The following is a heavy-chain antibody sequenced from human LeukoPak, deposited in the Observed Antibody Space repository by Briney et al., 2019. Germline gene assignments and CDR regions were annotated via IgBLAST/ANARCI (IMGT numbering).Heavy chain of an antibody. CDR3: AKARGLIGGAFDI. CDR1: GITFDDYL. Sequence: GGSLRLSGAASGITFDDYLMHWVRQAPGKGLEWVSLISWDGDTTYYADSVKGRFTISRDNSKNSLYLQMNSLRIEDTALYHCAKARGLIGGAFDIWGQGKMVTVSS. J-gene: IGHJ3*02. V-gene: IGHV3-43*01. D-gene: IGHD3-22*01. CDR2: ISWDGDTT.